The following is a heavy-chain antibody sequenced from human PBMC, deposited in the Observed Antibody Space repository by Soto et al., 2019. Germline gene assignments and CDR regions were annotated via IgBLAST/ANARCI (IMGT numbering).Heavy chain of an antibody. CDR1: GGSFSGYY. CDR2: INHSGST. Sequence: SETLSLTCAVYGGSFSGYYWSWIRQPPGKGLEWIGEINHSGSTNYNPSLKSRVTISVDTSKNQFSLKLSSVTAADTAVYYCARGRDYGDYDYWGQGTLVTFPQ. D-gene: IGHD3-16*01. CDR3: ARGRDYGDYDY. J-gene: IGHJ4*02. V-gene: IGHV4-34*01.